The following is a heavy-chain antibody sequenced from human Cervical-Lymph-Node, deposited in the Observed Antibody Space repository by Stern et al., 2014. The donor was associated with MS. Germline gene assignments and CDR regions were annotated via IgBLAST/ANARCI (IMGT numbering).Heavy chain of an antibody. J-gene: IGHJ4*02. CDR1: GYTFSNSW. Sequence: VQLVQSGAEVKKPGESLKISCKGSGYTFSNSWIGGVRQMPGRGLEWMGIIYPGDSDTRYSPSFQGQITISADKSISTAYLQWNSLKASDTAIFYCARGSAGAGAFFDYWGQGTLVTVSS. CDR2: IYPGDSDT. D-gene: IGHD2-8*02. CDR3: ARGSAGAGAFFDY. V-gene: IGHV5-51*01.